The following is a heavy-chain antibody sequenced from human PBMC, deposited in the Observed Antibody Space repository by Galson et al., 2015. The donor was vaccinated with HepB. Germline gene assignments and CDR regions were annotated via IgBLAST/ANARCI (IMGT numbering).Heavy chain of an antibody. V-gene: IGHV3-48*03. Sequence: SLRLSCAAPEFTFRNYEMNWVRQAPGKGLQWVPYISSSSSSIYYADSVRGRFTISRDNAKKSLYLQMNSLRVEDTAVYYCARVIRHFDLWGRGTLVTVSS. CDR3: ARVIRHFDL. CDR1: EFTFRNYE. J-gene: IGHJ2*01. D-gene: IGHD3-16*01. CDR2: ISSSSSSI.